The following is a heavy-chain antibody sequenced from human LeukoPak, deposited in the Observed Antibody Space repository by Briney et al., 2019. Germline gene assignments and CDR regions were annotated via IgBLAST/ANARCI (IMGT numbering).Heavy chain of an antibody. CDR2: MNPNSGNT. J-gene: IGHJ3*02. D-gene: IGHD2-2*01. Sequence: ASVKVSCKASGYTFTSYDINWVRQATGQGLEWMGWMNPNSGNTGYAQKFQGRVAITRNTSISTAYMELSSLRSEDTAVYYCARGLRDEYQLLGAFDIWGQGTMVTVSS. CDR1: GYTFTSYD. V-gene: IGHV1-8*03. CDR3: ARGLRDEYQLLGAFDI.